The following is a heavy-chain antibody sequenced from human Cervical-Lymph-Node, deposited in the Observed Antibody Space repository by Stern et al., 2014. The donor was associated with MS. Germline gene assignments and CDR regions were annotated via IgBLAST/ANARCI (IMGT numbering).Heavy chain of an antibody. CDR3: ATTRWDLFTWNWFDP. Sequence: VQLVESGPGLVKPSQTLSLTCTVSGGSISSSGYYWSWIRQPADKGLEWIGRIHDSGSTYYNPSLQSRVTQSMDPAKNQFPLKLPSVTAADTAVYYCATTRWDLFTWNWFDPWGQGTLVTVSS. V-gene: IGHV4-61*02. CDR1: GGSISSSGYY. J-gene: IGHJ5*02. D-gene: IGHD1-26*01. CDR2: IHDSGST.